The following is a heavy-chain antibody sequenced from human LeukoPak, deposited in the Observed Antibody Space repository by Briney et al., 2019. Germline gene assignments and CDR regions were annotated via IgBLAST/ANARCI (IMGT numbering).Heavy chain of an antibody. J-gene: IGHJ6*03. Sequence: SETLSLTCTVSGGSISSYYWSWIRQPAGKGLEWIGRIYTSGSTNYNPSLKSRVTMSVDTSKNQFSLKLSSVTAADTAVYYCAXNSKDAPYYYYYYMDVWGKGTTVTVSS. D-gene: IGHD2-15*01. V-gene: IGHV4-4*07. CDR3: AXNSKDAPYYYYYYMDV. CDR1: GGSISSYY. CDR2: IYTSGST.